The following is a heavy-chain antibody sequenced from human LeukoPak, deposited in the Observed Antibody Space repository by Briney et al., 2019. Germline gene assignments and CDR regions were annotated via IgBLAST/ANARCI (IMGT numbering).Heavy chain of an antibody. D-gene: IGHD6-19*01. CDR1: GYTFTGYY. J-gene: IGHJ4*02. CDR2: INPNSGGT. Sequence: ASVKVSCKASGYTFTGYYMHWVRQAPGQGLEWMGWINPNSGGTNYAQKFQGWVTMTRDTSISTAYMELSRLRSDDTAVYYCARTGYSGGWYGNYFDYWGQGTLVTVSS. V-gene: IGHV1-2*04. CDR3: ARTGYSGGWYGNYFDY.